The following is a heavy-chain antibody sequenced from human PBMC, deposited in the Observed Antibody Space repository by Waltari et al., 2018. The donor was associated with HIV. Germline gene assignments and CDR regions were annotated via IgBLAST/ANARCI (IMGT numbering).Heavy chain of an antibody. CDR1: GYTFSAYA. J-gene: IGHJ6*02. Sequence: VQLVQSGAEVKRPGASVRVSCTSSGYTFSAYAINWVRQATGQGLEWMGCIKNYGGQTNFAEKFEGRVTMTTDTSKSTAYLELRSLLSDEAAVYFCARGVALVRGVKIRGHMDVWGQGTTVTVSS. D-gene: IGHD3-10*01. CDR3: ARGVALVRGVKIRGHMDV. CDR2: IKNYGGQT. V-gene: IGHV1-18*01.